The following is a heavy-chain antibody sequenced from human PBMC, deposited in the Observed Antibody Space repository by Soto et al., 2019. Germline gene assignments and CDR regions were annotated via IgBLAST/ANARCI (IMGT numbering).Heavy chain of an antibody. Sequence: SETLSLTCTVSGASISNYYWSWIRQPAGKGLECLGRIYASGTTTYNPSLRSRVTMSVDTSRNQFSLNLNSVTAADTAVYYCARESRSELGTVEYWGQGTLATVSS. D-gene: IGHD1-1*01. CDR3: ARESRSELGTVEY. V-gene: IGHV4-4*07. J-gene: IGHJ4*02. CDR1: GASISNYY. CDR2: IYASGTT.